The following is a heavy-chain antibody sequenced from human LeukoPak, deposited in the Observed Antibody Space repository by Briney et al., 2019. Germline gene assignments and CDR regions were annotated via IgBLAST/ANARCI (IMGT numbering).Heavy chain of an antibody. CDR1: GYTFTSYG. CDR3: ASLIYDGGENWFDP. V-gene: IGHV1-18*01. Sequence: ASVKVSCKASGYTFTSYGISWVRQAPGQGLEWMGWISAYNGNTNYAQKLQGRVTMTTDTSTSTAYVELRSLRSDDTAVYYCASLIYDGGENWFDPWGQGTLVTVSS. D-gene: IGHD4-23*01. CDR2: ISAYNGNT. J-gene: IGHJ5*02.